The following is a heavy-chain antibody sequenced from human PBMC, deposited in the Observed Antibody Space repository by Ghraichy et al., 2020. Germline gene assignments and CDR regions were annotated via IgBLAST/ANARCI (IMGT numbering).Heavy chain of an antibody. CDR3: ATCTGGVCGDDAFDI. Sequence: SETLSLTCAVYGGSFSGYYWSWIRQPPGKGLEWIGEINHSGSTNYNPSLKSRVTISVDTSKNQFSLKLSSVTAADTAVYYCATCTGGVCGDDAFDIWGQGTMVTVSS. V-gene: IGHV4-34*01. CDR1: GGSFSGYY. J-gene: IGHJ3*02. CDR2: INHSGST. D-gene: IGHD2-8*02.